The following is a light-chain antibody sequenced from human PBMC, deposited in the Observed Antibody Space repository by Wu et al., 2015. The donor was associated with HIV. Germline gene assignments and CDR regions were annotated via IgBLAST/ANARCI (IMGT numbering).Light chain of an antibody. CDR2: KAS. V-gene: IGKV1-5*03. CDR1: QSISNW. CDR3: QQYNSYLRT. Sequence: DIQMTQSPSTLSASVGDRVTITCRASQSISNWLAWYQQKPGKAPKLLIYKASSLERGVPSRFSGSGSGTEFTLTISSLQPDDFATYYCQQYNSYLRTFGQGTKV. J-gene: IGKJ1*01.